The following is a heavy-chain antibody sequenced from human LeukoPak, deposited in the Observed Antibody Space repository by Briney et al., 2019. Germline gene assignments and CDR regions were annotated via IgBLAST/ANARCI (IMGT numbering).Heavy chain of an antibody. CDR2: ISYDGSEK. CDR1: GFIFRNYW. Sequence: GGSLRLSCVASGFIFRNYWMSWVRQAPGKGLEWVAVISYDGSEKYHADSMKGRFTISRDNSQNSLYLQMNSLRAEDTAVYYCAKASGNYPLGNWFDPWGQGTLVTVSS. CDR3: AKASGNYPLGNWFDP. J-gene: IGHJ5*02. V-gene: IGHV3-30*18. D-gene: IGHD1-26*01.